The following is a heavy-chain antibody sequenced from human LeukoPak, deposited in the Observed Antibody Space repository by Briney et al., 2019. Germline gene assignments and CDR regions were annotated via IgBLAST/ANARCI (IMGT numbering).Heavy chain of an antibody. Sequence: GRSLRLSCAASGFTFSSYAMSWVRQAPGKGLEWVSAISGSGGSTYYADSVKGRFTISRDNSKNTLYLQMNSLRAEDTAVYYGAKDRFELLWFGELLVFDYWGQGTLVTVSS. CDR1: GFTFSSYA. J-gene: IGHJ4*02. V-gene: IGHV3-23*01. CDR3: AKDRFELLWFGELLVFDY. CDR2: ISGSGGST. D-gene: IGHD3-10*01.